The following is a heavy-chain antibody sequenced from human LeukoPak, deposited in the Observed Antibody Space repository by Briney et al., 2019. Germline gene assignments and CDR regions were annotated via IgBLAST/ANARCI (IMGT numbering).Heavy chain of an antibody. CDR2: IYYTGST. Sequence: PSQTLSLTCTVSGGSISGGDYYWSWIRQPPGKGLEWIGYIYYTGSTRYTPSFKSRVTISVDTSKNQFSLKLTSVTAADTAVYYCARGDIVVVPPALLIEEPQEGPKWFDPWGQGTQVTVSS. V-gene: IGHV4-30-4*08. CDR3: ARGDIVVVPPALLIEEPQEGPKWFDP. J-gene: IGHJ5*02. D-gene: IGHD2-2*01. CDR1: GGSISGGDYY.